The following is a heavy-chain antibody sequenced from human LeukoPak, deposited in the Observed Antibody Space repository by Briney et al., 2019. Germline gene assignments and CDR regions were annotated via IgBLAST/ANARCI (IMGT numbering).Heavy chain of an antibody. CDR1: GFTFSNYN. D-gene: IGHD6-19*01. J-gene: IGHJ5*02. V-gene: IGHV3-21*01. CDR3: AREMLAAVAAQS. CDR2: ITSGSTYV. Sequence: GGSLRLSCAASGFTFSNYNMNWVRQAPGRGLEGVSSITSGSTYVFYTDSVKGRFTISRDNAKNSVYLQMNSLRAEDTAVYYCAREMLAAVAAQSWGQGTLVTVSS.